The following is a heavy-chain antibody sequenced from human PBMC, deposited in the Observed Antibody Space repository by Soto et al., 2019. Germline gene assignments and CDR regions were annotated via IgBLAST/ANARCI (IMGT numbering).Heavy chain of an antibody. CDR1: GFILSDCA. CDR3: ASNLSCSSNGYYGMDV. D-gene: IGHD2-15*01. V-gene: IGHV3-48*01. CDR2: ISSSSSVI. J-gene: IGHJ6*02. Sequence: EVQLVESGGGVVQPGGSLRLSCATSGFILSDCAMNWVRQAPGKGLEWVSYISSSSSVIDYADSVKGRFTVSRDNARNSLYLEMTSVRAYDTAVYYYASNLSCSSNGYYGMDVWGQGTTVTVSS.